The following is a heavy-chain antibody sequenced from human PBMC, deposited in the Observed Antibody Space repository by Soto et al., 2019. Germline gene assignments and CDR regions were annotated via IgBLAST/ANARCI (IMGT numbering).Heavy chain of an antibody. D-gene: IGHD3-3*01. CDR2: INAGNGNT. CDR3: ARAPNYDFWSGYSYYFDY. CDR1: GYTFTSYA. J-gene: IGHJ4*02. V-gene: IGHV1-3*01. Sequence: QVQLVQSGAEVKKPGASVKVSCKASGYTFTSYAMHWVRQAPGQRLEWMGWINAGNGNTKYSQKFQGRVTITRDTSASTAYMALSSLRSEDTAVYYCARAPNYDFWSGYSYYFDYWGQGTLVTVSS.